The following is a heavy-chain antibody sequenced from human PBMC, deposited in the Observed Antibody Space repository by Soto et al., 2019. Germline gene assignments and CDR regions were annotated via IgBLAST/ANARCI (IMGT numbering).Heavy chain of an antibody. CDR3: ARVSAPGWNVNGPDYCEC. CDR2: ISSSFLTI. Sequence: GGSLRLSCAASVFTFSNYDMSWIRHSPGKWLEWVSDISSSFLTIHYAESVKGRFTISRDNAKNSLFLQMNSLSAEDTAVYYCARVSAPGWNVNGPDYCECWGQRALVSVSS. J-gene: IGHJ4*02. V-gene: IGHV3-11*01. CDR1: VFTFSNYD. D-gene: IGHD1-1*01.